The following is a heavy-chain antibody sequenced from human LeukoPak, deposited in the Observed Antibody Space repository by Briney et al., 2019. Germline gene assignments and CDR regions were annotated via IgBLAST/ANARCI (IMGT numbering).Heavy chain of an antibody. V-gene: IGHV4-59*01. J-gene: IGHJ5*02. CDR3: ARAPLWRCTGGRCYRWCDP. CDR2: INSSGRT. D-gene: IGHD2-15*01. CDR1: GGSISSYY. Sequence: NPSETLSLTCTVSGGSISSYYWSWIRQPPGKGPQWIGYINSSGRTNYNPSLKNRLTISVDATRNQFSLKLTSLTAADTAVYNCARAPLWRCTGGRCYRWCDPWGQGTLVTVSS.